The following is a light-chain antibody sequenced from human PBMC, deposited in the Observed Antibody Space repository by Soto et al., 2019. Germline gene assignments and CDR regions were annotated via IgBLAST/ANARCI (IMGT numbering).Light chain of an antibody. Sequence: EIVLTQSPATLSLSPGERATLSCRASQSVSSTFLAWYQQKPGQAPRLLVYDASNRATGIPTRFSGSGSGTDFTITIRNLEHEDLTVYSCQQHISWPLTFGGGTKVDIK. CDR2: DAS. CDR1: QSVSSTF. V-gene: IGKV3-11*01. CDR3: QQHISWPLT. J-gene: IGKJ4*01.